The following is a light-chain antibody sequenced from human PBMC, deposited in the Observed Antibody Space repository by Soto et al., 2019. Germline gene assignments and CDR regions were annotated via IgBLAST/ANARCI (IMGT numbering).Light chain of an antibody. CDR3: QSYDISLSGYV. Sequence: QSVLTQPASVSGSPGQSITISCTGTRSDIGGYEYVSWYQKHPGKAPKLLIYENTNRPSGVPDRFSGSKSGTSASLAISGLQADDEADYYCQSYDISLSGYVFGSGTKVTVL. CDR1: RSDIGGYEY. V-gene: IGLV2-14*03. J-gene: IGLJ1*01. CDR2: ENT.